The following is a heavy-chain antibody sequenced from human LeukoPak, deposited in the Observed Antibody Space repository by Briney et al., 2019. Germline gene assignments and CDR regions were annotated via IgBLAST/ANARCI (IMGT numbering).Heavy chain of an antibody. CDR3: ARGNYQGYYFDC. CDR1: GGSFSGYY. V-gene: IGHV4-34*01. J-gene: IGHJ4*02. D-gene: IGHD4-11*01. Sequence: PSETLSLTCAVYGGSFSGYYWSWIRQPPGKGLEWIGEINHSGSTNYNPSLKSRVTISVDTSKNQFSLKLSSVTAADTAVYYCARGNYQGYYFDCWGQGTLVTVSS. CDR2: INHSGST.